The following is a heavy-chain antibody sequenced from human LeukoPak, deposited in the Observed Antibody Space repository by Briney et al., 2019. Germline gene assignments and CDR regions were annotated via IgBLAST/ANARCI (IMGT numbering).Heavy chain of an antibody. J-gene: IGHJ4*02. CDR3: TTGSYDFWSGPYFDY. V-gene: IGHV3-15*01. D-gene: IGHD3-3*01. CDR2: IKSKTDGGTT. CDR1: GFTFSNAW. Sequence: GGSLRLSCVASGFTFSNAWMSWVRQAPGKGLEWVGRIKSKTDGGTTDYAAPVKGRITISRDDSKNTLYLQMNSLKTEDTAVYYCTTGSYDFWSGPYFDYWGQGTLVTVSS.